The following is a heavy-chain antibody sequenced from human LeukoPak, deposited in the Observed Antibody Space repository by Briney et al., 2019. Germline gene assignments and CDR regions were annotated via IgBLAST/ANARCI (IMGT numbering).Heavy chain of an antibody. V-gene: IGHV3-21*01. CDR1: GFTFSTYS. J-gene: IGHJ4*02. D-gene: IGHD5-24*01. CDR2: ISSSSSYI. CDR3: ARGKGGWLQWVDY. Sequence: GGSLRLSCAASGFTFSTYSMNWVRQAPGKGLEWVSSISSSSSYIYYADSVKGRFTISRDNAKNSLYLQMNSLRAEDTAVYYCARGKGGWLQWVDYWGQGTLVTVSS.